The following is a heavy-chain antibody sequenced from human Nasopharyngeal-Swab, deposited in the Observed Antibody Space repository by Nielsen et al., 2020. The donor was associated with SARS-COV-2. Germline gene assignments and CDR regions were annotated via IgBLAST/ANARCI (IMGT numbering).Heavy chain of an antibody. J-gene: IGHJ4*02. V-gene: IGHV3-23*01. Sequence: GESLKISCAASGFTFSSYAMSWVRQAPGKGLEWVSIISGSGDTTYYADSVKDRFTISRDNSKNTVFLQMNSLRAEDTAIYSCASWAGSSRDYYGPLDYWGQRNLVTVSS. D-gene: IGHD6-25*01. CDR2: ISGSGDTT. CDR3: ASWAGSSRDYYGPLDY. CDR1: GFTFSSYA.